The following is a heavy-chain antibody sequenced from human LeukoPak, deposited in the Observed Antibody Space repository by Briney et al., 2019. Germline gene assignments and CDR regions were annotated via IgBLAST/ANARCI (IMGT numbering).Heavy chain of an antibody. CDR1: GYTFTGYY. J-gene: IGHJ6*03. D-gene: IGHD1-1*01. V-gene: IGHV1-2*02. CDR2: INPNSGGT. CDR3: TRKEGHNWNGAYYYYHMDV. Sequence: ASVKVSCKASGYTFTGYYMHWVRQAPGQGLEWMGWINPNSGGTNYAQKFQGRVTMTRDTSISTAYMELSSLKTEDTAVYYCTRKEGHNWNGAYYYYHMDVWGKGTTVTISS.